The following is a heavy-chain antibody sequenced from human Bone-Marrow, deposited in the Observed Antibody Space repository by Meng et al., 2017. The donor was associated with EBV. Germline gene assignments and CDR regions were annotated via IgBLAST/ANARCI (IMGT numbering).Heavy chain of an antibody. J-gene: IGHJ4*02. CDR2: ISSSSSYM. Sequence: EVQLVESGGXLVRPGGSXRLACAASGFTFSSYSMKWVRQGPGKGLEWVSSISSSSSYMYYADSVKGRFTISRDNAKNSLYLQMNSLRAEDTAVYYCARIFDFWSGGDYWGQGTLVTVSS. V-gene: IGHV3-21*01. CDR1: GFTFSSYS. CDR3: ARIFDFWSGGDY. D-gene: IGHD3-3*01.